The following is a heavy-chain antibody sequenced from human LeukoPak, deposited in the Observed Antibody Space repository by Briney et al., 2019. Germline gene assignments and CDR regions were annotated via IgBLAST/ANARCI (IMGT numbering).Heavy chain of an antibody. D-gene: IGHD2-8*01. Sequence: GGSLRLSCAASGFTFSSYAMHWVRQAPGKGLEWVAVISYDGSNKYYADSVKGRSTISRDNSKNTLYLQMNSLRAEDTAVYYCARGRGVRDYFDYWGQGTLVTVSS. CDR2: ISYDGSNK. CDR3: ARGRGVRDYFDY. J-gene: IGHJ4*02. V-gene: IGHV3-30*04. CDR1: GFTFSSYA.